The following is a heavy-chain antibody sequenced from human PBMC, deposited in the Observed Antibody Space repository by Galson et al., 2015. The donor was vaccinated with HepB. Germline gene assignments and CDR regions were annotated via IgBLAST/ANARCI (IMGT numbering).Heavy chain of an antibody. CDR3: ARLRLDSEGLYSYGGNFDY. V-gene: IGHV1-8*01. D-gene: IGHD5-18*01. CDR2: MNPNSGNT. J-gene: IGHJ4*02. CDR1: GYTFTSYD. Sequence: SVKVSCKASGYTFTSYDINWVRQATGQGLEWMGWMNPNSGNTGYAQKFQGRVTITADESTSTAYMELSSLRSEDTAVYYCARLRLDSEGLYSYGGNFDYWGQGTLVTVSS.